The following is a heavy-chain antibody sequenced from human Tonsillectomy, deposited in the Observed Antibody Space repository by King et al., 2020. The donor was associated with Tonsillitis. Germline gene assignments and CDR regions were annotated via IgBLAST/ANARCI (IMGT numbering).Heavy chain of an antibody. CDR2: IRSKSNSYAT. CDR1: GSIFSDSA. CDR3: SRREDYGDWASYYYGMDV. D-gene: IGHD4-17*01. V-gene: IGHV3-73*01. Sequence: VQLVESGGGLVQPGGSLKLSCAVSGSIFSDSAIHWVRQASGKGLEWVARIRSKSNSYATNYAASVKGRFTISRDESKNTAYLQMNSLTTEDTAVYYCSRREDYGDWASYYYGMDVWGQGTTVTVSS. J-gene: IGHJ6*02.